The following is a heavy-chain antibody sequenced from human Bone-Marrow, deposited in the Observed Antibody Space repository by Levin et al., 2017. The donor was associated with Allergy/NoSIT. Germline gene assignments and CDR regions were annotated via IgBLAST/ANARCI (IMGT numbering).Heavy chain of an antibody. D-gene: IGHD6-13*01. V-gene: IGHV3-48*02. CDR3: ARDLGIAGADDS. CDR1: GFTFSVYS. J-gene: IGHJ5*01. Sequence: PGGSLRLSCAASGFTFSVYSMTWVRQAPGKGLEWVSYISGNSGTIFYADSVKGRFTISRDNAKNSLYLQMNRLRDDDTAVYYCARDLGIAGADDSWGQGTLVTVSS. CDR2: ISGNSGTI.